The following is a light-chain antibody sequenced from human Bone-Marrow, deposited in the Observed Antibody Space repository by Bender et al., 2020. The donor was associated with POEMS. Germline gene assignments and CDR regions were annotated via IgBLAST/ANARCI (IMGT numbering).Light chain of an antibody. Sequence: QSVLTQPPSASATPGQRVTISCSRNASDRGTTPINLYQHLPGTAPKLIIYNSDQRPSGVPDRFSGSMSGTSASLAISGLHSEDEADYYCVAWDDTLNGWVFGGGTKLTVL. CDR1: ASDRGTTP. V-gene: IGLV1-44*01. CDR3: VAWDDTLNGWV. CDR2: NSD. J-gene: IGLJ2*01.